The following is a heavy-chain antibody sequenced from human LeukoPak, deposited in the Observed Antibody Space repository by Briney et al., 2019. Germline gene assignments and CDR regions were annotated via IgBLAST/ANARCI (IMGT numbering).Heavy chain of an antibody. J-gene: IGHJ4*02. CDR3: ARHPDIAVAGRIDY. D-gene: IGHD6-19*01. V-gene: IGHV5-51*01. CDR2: IYPGDSDT. Sequence: IIYPGDSDTRYSPSFQGQVTISADKSISTAYLQWGSLKASDTAMYYCARHPDIAVAGRIDYWGQGTLVTVSS.